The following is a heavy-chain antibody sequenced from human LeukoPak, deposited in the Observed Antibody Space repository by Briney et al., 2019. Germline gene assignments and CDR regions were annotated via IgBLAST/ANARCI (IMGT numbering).Heavy chain of an antibody. CDR1: GGSFSGYY. Sequence: SETLSLTCAVYGGSFSGYYWSWIRQPPGKGLEWIGEINHSGSINYNPSLKSRVTISVDTSKNQFSLKLSSVTAADTAVYYCARGASAAGTDNWFDPWGQGTLVTVSS. V-gene: IGHV4-34*01. D-gene: IGHD6-13*01. CDR3: ARGASAAGTDNWFDP. J-gene: IGHJ5*02. CDR2: INHSGSI.